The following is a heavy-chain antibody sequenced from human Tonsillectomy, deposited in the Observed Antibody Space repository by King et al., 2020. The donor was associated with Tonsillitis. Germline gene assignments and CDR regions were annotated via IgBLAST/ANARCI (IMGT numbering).Heavy chain of an antibody. CDR3: ARVLNYYDMSGYCSLDYYYYYGMDV. V-gene: IGHV3-21*01. J-gene: IGHJ6*02. CDR1: GFTFSSYS. D-gene: IGHD3-22*01. Sequence: VQLVESGGGLVKPGGSLRLSCAASGFTFSSYSMNWVRQAPGKGPEWVSSISGSSSYIYYADSVKGRFTISRDNAKNSLSLQMNSLRAEDTAVYYCARVLNYYDMSGYCSLDYYYYYGMDVWGQGTTVTVSS. CDR2: ISGSSSYI.